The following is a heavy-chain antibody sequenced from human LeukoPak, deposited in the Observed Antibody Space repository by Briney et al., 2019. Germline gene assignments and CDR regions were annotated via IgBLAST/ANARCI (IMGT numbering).Heavy chain of an antibody. CDR2: ISYDGSNK. Sequence: GGSLRISCAASGFTFSSYAMHWVRQAPGKGLEWVAVISYDGSNKYYADSVKGRFTISRDNAKNSLYLQMNSLRAEDTALYYCAKDRGRAVAGSEFDYWGQGTLVTVSS. D-gene: IGHD6-19*01. CDR3: AKDRGRAVAGSEFDY. CDR1: GFTFSSYA. J-gene: IGHJ4*02. V-gene: IGHV3-30*04.